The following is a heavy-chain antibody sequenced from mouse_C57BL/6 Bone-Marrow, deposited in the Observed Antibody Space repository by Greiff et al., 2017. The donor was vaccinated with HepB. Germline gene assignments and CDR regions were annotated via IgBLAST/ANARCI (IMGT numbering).Heavy chain of an antibody. D-gene: IGHD3-2*02. Sequence: QVHVKQSGAELARPGASVKLSCKASGYTFTSYGISWVKQRTGQGLEWIGEIYPRSGNTYYNEKFKGKATLTADKSSSTAYMELRSLTSEDSAVYFCARRDSSGYWGQGTLVTVSA. CDR1: GYTFTSYG. CDR3: ARRDSSGY. V-gene: IGHV1-81*01. CDR2: IYPRSGNT. J-gene: IGHJ3*01.